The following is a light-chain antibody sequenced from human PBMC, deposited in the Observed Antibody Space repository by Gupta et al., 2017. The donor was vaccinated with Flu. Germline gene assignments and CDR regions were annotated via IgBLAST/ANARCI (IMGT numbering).Light chain of an antibody. CDR1: QDISNY. Sequence: DLRMTQSPASVSASVGDRVTLTCRASQDISNYLGWYQQKPGKAPKSVIFGASVLQTGVPSRFSGRGSGTDFTLTISSLQPEDFAIYYCQQYNESPYTFGPGTTVDFK. V-gene: IGKV1-16*01. J-gene: IGKJ3*01. CDR3: QQYNESPYT. CDR2: GAS.